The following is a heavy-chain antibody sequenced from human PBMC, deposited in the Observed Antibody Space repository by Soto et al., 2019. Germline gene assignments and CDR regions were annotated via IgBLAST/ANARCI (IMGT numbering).Heavy chain of an antibody. CDR3: ARGGSGSYRTPSPDYYFDY. V-gene: IGHV1-18*01. D-gene: IGHD1-26*01. J-gene: IGHJ4*02. CDR1: GYTFISYG. Sequence: ASVKVSCKASGYTFISYGISWVRQAPGQGLEWMGWISPYNGKTNYAQTFQGRATMTTDRSTSTAYMELRSLRSEDTAVYYCARGGSGSYRTPSPDYYFDYWGQGTLVTVSS. CDR2: ISPYNGKT.